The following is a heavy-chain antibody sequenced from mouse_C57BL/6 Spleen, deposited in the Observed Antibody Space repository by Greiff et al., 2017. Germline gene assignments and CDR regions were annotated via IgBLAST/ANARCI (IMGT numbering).Heavy chain of an antibody. CDR2: INPSSGYT. CDR3: ARFYGSSRDWFAY. V-gene: IGHV1-7*01. D-gene: IGHD1-1*01. CDR1: GYTFTSYW. Sequence: QVQLKQSGAELAKPGASVKLSCKASGYTFTSYWMHWVKQRPGQGLEWIGYINPSSGYTKYNQKFKDKATLTADKSSSTAYMQLSSLTYEDSAVYYCARFYGSSRDWFAYWGQGTLVTVSA. J-gene: IGHJ3*01.